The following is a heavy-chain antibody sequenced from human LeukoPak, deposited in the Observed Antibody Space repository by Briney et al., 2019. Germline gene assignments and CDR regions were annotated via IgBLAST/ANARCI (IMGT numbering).Heavy chain of an antibody. CDR1: VFTFSSYS. CDR2: ISYDGSNK. V-gene: IGHV3-30-3*01. D-gene: IGHD3-22*01. J-gene: IGHJ4*02. Sequence: GGSLRLSCAASVFTFSSYSMHWVRQAPGKGQEWVAVISYDGSNKYYADSVKGRFTISRDNSKNTLYLQMNSLRAEDTAVYYCTRAAYDGSGFYLYWGQGTLVTVSS. CDR3: TRAAYDGSGFYLY.